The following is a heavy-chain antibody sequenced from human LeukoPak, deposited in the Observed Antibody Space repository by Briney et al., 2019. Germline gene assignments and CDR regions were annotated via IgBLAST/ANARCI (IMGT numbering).Heavy chain of an antibody. CDR2: IGTAGDT. D-gene: IGHD2-2*01. Sequence: PGGSLRLSCAASEFTFSSYDMHWVRQATGKGLEWVSAIGTAGDTYYPGSVKGRFTISRENAKNSLYLQMNSLRAGDTAVYYCARGLGYCSSTSCRAEDYYYYGMDVWGQGTTVTVSS. CDR3: ARGLGYCSSTSCRAEDYYYYGMDV. CDR1: EFTFSSYD. V-gene: IGHV3-13*01. J-gene: IGHJ6*02.